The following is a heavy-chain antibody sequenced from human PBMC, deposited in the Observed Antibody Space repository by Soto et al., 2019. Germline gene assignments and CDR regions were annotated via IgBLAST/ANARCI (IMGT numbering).Heavy chain of an antibody. V-gene: IGHV4-31*03. CDR1: GGSISSGGYY. J-gene: IGHJ5*02. D-gene: IGHD3-3*01. Sequence: SETLSLTCTVSGGSISSGGYYWSWIRQHPGKGLEWIGYIYYSGSTYYNPSLKSRVTISVDTSKNQFSLKLSSVTAADTAVYYCARLLGDFWSGFWFDPWGQGTLVTVSS. CDR2: IYYSGST. CDR3: ARLLGDFWSGFWFDP.